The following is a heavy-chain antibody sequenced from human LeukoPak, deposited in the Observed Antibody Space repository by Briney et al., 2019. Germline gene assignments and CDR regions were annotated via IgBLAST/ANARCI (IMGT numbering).Heavy chain of an antibody. Sequence: GASVKVSCKVSGYTLTELSMHWVRQAPGKGLEWMGGFDPEDGETIYAQTFQGRVTMTEDTSTDTAYMELSSLRSEDTAVYYCATDGHRYYYYGMDVWGQGTTVTVSS. J-gene: IGHJ6*02. CDR3: ATDGHRYYYYGMDV. CDR1: GYTLTELS. CDR2: FDPEDGET. V-gene: IGHV1-24*01.